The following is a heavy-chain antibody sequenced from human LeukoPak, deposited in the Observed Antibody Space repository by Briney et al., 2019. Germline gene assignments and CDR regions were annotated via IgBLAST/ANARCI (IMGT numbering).Heavy chain of an antibody. CDR3: AREHLYYYGSGSYYYFDY. Sequence: SETLSLTCTDSGGSISSYYWSWIRQPPGKGLEWIGYIYYSGSTNYNPSLKSRVTISVDTSKNQFSLKLSSVTAADTAVYYCAREHLYYYGSGSYYYFDYWGQGTLVTVSS. V-gene: IGHV4-59*01. D-gene: IGHD3-10*01. CDR1: GGSISSYY. J-gene: IGHJ4*02. CDR2: IYYSGST.